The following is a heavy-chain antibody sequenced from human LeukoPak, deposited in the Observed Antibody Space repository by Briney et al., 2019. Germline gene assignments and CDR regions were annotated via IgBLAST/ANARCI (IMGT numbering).Heavy chain of an antibody. Sequence: ASVNVSCKGSGYTFTKYAMSRVRQTPGQGLEYMGWIDTNTGNPTYAQGFTGRFVFSLDTSVSTAYLQISSLKAEDSAIYFCANCYDSSGFFANSGQGTLVTVSS. J-gene: IGHJ4*02. CDR2: IDTNTGNP. CDR1: GYTFTKYA. CDR3: ANCYDSSGFFAN. D-gene: IGHD3-22*01. V-gene: IGHV7-4-1*02.